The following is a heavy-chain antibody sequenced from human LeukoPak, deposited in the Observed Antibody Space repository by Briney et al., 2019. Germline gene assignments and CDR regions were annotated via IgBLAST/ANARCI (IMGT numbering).Heavy chain of an antibody. J-gene: IGHJ1*01. CDR2: FDPEEGET. Sequence: ASVKVSCKVSGDTLTELSMHWVRQAPGKGLEWMGGFDPEEGETLYAQRFQGRVTMTEDTATDTAHMELSSLTSDDTAVYYCATARIVVHIGAEFLHHWGQGTLVTVSS. CDR3: ATARIVVHIGAEFLHH. D-gene: IGHD2-2*01. V-gene: IGHV1-24*01. CDR1: GDTLTELS.